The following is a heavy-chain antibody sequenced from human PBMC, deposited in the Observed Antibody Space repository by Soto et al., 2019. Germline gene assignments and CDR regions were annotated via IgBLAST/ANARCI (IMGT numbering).Heavy chain of an antibody. D-gene: IGHD1-26*01. Sequence: GASVKLSCKASGGTFSSYAVSRVRQAHGQGLEWMGGIIPIFGTANYAQKFQGRVTITADESTSTAYMELSSLRSEDTAVYYCARGPKVGARNGLSYWGQGTLVTVSS. CDR2: IIPIFGTA. V-gene: IGHV1-69*13. CDR3: ARGPKVGARNGLSY. CDR1: GGTFSSYA. J-gene: IGHJ4*02.